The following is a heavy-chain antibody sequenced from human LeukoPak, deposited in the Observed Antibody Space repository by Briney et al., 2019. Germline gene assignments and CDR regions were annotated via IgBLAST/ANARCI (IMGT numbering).Heavy chain of an antibody. Sequence: PSETLSLTCTVSGGSISSSSYYWSWIRQPAGKGLEWIGRICTSGSTNYNPSLKSRVTMSVDTSKNQFSLKLSSVTAADTAVYYCARESSDGSGYLDWFDPWGQGTLVTVSS. CDR3: ARESSDGSGYLDWFDP. CDR1: GGSISSSSYY. J-gene: IGHJ5*02. V-gene: IGHV4-61*02. D-gene: IGHD3-22*01. CDR2: ICTSGST.